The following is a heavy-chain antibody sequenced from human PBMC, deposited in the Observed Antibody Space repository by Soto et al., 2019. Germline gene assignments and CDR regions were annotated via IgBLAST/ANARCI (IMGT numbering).Heavy chain of an antibody. CDR3: AKDKGWLDP. V-gene: IGHV4-59*01. CDR1: RGSISSYY. Sequence: QVQLQESGPGLVKPSETLSLTCTVSRGSISSYYWSWIRQPPGKGLEWIGNIHYSGTTDYNPSLRRRVTISLDTSNNQFSLQLKSVTAADTAVYYCAKDKGWLDPWGQGTLVTVSS. CDR2: IHYSGTT. J-gene: IGHJ5*02.